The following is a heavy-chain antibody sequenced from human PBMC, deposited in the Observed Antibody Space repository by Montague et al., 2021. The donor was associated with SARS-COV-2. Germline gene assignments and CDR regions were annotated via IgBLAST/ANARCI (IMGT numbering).Heavy chain of an antibody. Sequence: SETLSLTCTVSGGSISSYYWSWIRQPPGKGLEWIGYIYYSGSTNXNPSLKSRVTISVDTSKNQFSLKLSSVTAADTAVYYCARHSRRISSSWSEGYFDYWGQGTRATVSS. CDR1: GGSISSYY. D-gene: IGHD6-13*01. CDR3: ARHSRRISSSWSEGYFDY. V-gene: IGHV4-59*08. CDR2: IYYSGST. J-gene: IGHJ4*02.